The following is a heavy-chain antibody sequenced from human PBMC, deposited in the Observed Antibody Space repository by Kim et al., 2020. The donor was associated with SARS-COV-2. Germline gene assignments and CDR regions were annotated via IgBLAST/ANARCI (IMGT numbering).Heavy chain of an antibody. J-gene: IGHJ5*02. V-gene: IGHV1-18*04. CDR1: GYTFTSYG. D-gene: IGHD2-2*02. CDR2: ISAYNGNT. CDR3: ARDRGCSSTSCYTLNNWFDP. Sequence: ASVKVSCKASGYTFTSYGISWVRQAPGQGLEWMGWISAYNGNTNYAQKLQGRVTMTTDTSTSTAYMELRSLRSDDTAVYYCARDRGCSSTSCYTLNNWFDPWGQGTLVTVSS.